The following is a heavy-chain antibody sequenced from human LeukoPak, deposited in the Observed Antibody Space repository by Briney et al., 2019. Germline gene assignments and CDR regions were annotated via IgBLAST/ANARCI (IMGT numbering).Heavy chain of an antibody. Sequence: SVKVSYKASGGTFSSYAISWVRQAPGQGLEWMGRIIPILGIANYAQKFQGRVTITADKSTRTAYMGLSSLRSDDTARYYCAPNPSYYYDSSGWVGYWGQGTLVTVSS. CDR1: GGTFSSYA. CDR2: IIPILGIA. CDR3: APNPSYYYDSSGWVGY. D-gene: IGHD3-22*01. J-gene: IGHJ4*02. V-gene: IGHV1-69*04.